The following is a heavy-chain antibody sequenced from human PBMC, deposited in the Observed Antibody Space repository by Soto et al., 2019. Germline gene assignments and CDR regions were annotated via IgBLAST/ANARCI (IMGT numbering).Heavy chain of an antibody. D-gene: IGHD3-22*01. J-gene: IGHJ4*02. CDR2: IYYSGST. CDR3: ARTHYYDSSGYRYFDY. Sequence: PSDTLSLTCTVSGGSISSCCYYWSWIRQHPGKGLEWIGYIYYSGSTYYNPSLKSRVTISVDTSKNQFSLKLSSVTAADTAVYYCARTHYYDSSGYRYFDYWGQGTLVTVSS. CDR1: GGSISSCCYY. V-gene: IGHV4-31*03.